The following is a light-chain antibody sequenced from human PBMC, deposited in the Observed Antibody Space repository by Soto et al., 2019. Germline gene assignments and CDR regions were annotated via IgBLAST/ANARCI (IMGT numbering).Light chain of an antibody. V-gene: IGKV1-27*01. CDR1: QAISNY. J-gene: IGKJ4*01. CDR2: AAS. CDR3: QKYNGVPLT. Sequence: DFQMTQSPSSLSASVGDRVTITCRANQAISNYLAWYQQKPGKVPKLLIYAASTLQSGVPSRFSGSGSGTDFTLTISSLQPEDVATYYCQKYNGVPLTFGGGTKVEIK.